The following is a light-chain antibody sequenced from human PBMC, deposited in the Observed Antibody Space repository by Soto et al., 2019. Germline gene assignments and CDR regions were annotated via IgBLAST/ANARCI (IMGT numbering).Light chain of an antibody. J-gene: IGLJ1*01. V-gene: IGLV1-40*03. CDR1: SSNIGAAKD. CDR3: QSYGTSLSGLYV. CDR2: DSN. Sequence: QTVVTQPPSVSGAPGQRVTISCTGSSSNIGAAKDVHWYQQLPGAAPKFLISDSNNRPSGVPDRFSVSKSGASASLAITGLRAEDEGDYFCQSYGTSLSGLYVFGTGTKLTVL.